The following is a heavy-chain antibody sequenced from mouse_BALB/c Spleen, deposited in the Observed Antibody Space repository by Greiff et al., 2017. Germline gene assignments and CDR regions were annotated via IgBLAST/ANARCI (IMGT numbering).Heavy chain of an antibody. D-gene: IGHD2-3*01. CDR3: ARRGWLLRGGYAMDY. CDR1: GFNIKDTY. J-gene: IGHJ4*01. CDR2: IDPANGNT. Sequence: VQLQQSGAELVKPWASVKLSCTASGFNIKDTYMHWVKQRPEQGLELIGRIDPANGNTKYDPKFQGKATIPADTSSNTAYLQLSSLTSEDTAVYYGARRGWLLRGGYAMDYWGQGTSVTVSS. V-gene: IGHV14-3*02.